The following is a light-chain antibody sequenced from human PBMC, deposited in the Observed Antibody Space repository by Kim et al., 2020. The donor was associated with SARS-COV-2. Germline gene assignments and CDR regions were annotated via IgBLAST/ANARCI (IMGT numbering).Light chain of an antibody. J-gene: IGKJ1*01. CDR3: QQYDNYPWT. Sequence: ASVGDGVTSTCRASQSISNWLAWYQQKPGKAPKLLFAKASSLESGVPSRFSGSQSGTEFTLTISSLQPDDFANYYCQQYDNYPWTFGQGTKVDIK. CDR2: KAS. V-gene: IGKV1-5*03. CDR1: QSISNW.